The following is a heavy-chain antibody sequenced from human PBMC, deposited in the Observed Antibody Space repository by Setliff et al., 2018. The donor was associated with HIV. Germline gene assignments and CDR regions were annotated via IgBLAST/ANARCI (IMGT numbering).Heavy chain of an antibody. CDR1: GGSISSGSYF. V-gene: IGHV4-61*02. CDR2: IYSSGIT. Sequence: KLSETLSLTCTVSGGSISSGSYFWNWIRQPAGKGLEWIGRIYSSGITNYNPSLKSRLTISLDTSKNQFSLQVTSVTAADTAVYYCARDPYCPNTCYEDFTFDSWGQGTLVTVSS. J-gene: IGHJ4*02. CDR3: ARDPYCPNTCYEDFTFDS. D-gene: IGHD2-8*01.